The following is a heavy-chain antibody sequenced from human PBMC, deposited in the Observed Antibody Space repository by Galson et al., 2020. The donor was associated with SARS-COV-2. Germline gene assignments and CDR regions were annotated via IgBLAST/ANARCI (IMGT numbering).Heavy chain of an antibody. Sequence: GGSLRLSCAASGFTFSSYGMHWVRQAPGKGLEWVAVIWYDGSNKYYADSVKGRFTISRDHSKNTLYLQMNSLRAEDTAVYYCARGSGYEVEVDAFDIWGQGTMVTVSS. D-gene: IGHD5-12*01. V-gene: IGHV3-33*01. CDR3: ARGSGYEVEVDAFDI. CDR1: GFTFSSYG. CDR2: IWYDGSNK. J-gene: IGHJ3*02.